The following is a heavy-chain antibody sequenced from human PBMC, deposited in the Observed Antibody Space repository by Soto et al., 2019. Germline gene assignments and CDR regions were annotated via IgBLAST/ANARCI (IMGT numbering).Heavy chain of an antibody. J-gene: IGHJ5*02. CDR3: ARARIAARPSWFDP. V-gene: IGHV1-2*04. Sequence: QVQLVQSGAEVKKPGASVKVSCKASGYTFTGYYMHWVRQAPGQGLEWMGWINPNSGGTNYAQKFQGWVPMTRDTSISTAYMELSRLRSDDTAVYSCARARIAARPSWFDPWGQGTLVTVSS. CDR2: INPNSGGT. D-gene: IGHD6-6*01. CDR1: GYTFTGYY.